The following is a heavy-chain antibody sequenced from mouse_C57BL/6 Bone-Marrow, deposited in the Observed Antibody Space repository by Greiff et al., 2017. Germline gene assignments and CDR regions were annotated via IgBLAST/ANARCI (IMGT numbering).Heavy chain of an antibody. J-gene: IGHJ4*01. D-gene: IGHD2-4*01. CDR3: TRGRGITAFYYYAMDY. CDR1: GFTFSSYA. Sequence: EVKLVESGEGLVKPGGSLKLSCAASGFTFSSYAMSWVRQTPEKRLEWVAYISSGGDYIYYADTVKGRFTISRDNARNTLYLQMSSLKSEDTAMYYCTRGRGITAFYYYAMDYGGQGTSVTVSS. V-gene: IGHV5-9-1*02. CDR2: ISSGGDYI.